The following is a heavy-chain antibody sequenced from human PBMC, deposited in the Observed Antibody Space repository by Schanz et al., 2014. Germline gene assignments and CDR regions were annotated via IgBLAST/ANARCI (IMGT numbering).Heavy chain of an antibody. CDR3: ARLNYDSSGYPYYYGMDV. J-gene: IGHJ6*02. Sequence: QVQLQESGPGLVKPSETLSLTCSVSGGSIRNYYWNWIRQPPGKGVEWIGYIHYSGSTNYNPSLESRSPLSEATSKNKFSLKLGSVTAADTAVYYCARLNYDSSGYPYYYGMDVWGQGTTVTVSS. CDR1: GGSIRNYY. CDR2: IHYSGST. V-gene: IGHV4-59*08. D-gene: IGHD3-22*01.